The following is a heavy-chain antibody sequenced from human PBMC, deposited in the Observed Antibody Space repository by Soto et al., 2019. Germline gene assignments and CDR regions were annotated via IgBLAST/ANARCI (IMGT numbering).Heavy chain of an antibody. Sequence: LRLSCAASGFTFSSYAMSWVRQAPGKGLEWVSAISGSGGSTYYADSAKGRFTISRDNSKNTLYLQMNSLRAEDTAVYYCAKDASYNWNPFDYWGQGTLVTVSS. CDR2: ISGSGGST. D-gene: IGHD1-20*01. V-gene: IGHV3-23*01. CDR1: GFTFSSYA. CDR3: AKDASYNWNPFDY. J-gene: IGHJ4*02.